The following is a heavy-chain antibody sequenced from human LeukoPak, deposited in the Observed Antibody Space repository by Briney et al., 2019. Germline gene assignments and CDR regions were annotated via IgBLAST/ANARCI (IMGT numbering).Heavy chain of an antibody. V-gene: IGHV4-59*08. CDR3: ARHRGSGYENFFDY. D-gene: IGHD3-3*01. CDR1: GGSTSDNY. CDR2: ILYSGST. Sequence: PSVTLSLTCTVPGGSTSDNYWSWIRQPPGKGLEWIGYILYSGSTNYNPSLQSRVTISVDTSKNQFSLELTSVTAADTAVYYCARHRGSGYENFFDYWGQGTLVTVSS. J-gene: IGHJ4*02.